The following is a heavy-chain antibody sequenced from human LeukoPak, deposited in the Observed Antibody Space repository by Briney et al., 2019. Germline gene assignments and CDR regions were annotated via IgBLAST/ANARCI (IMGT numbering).Heavy chain of an antibody. V-gene: IGHV1-46*01. J-gene: IGHJ4*02. Sequence: ASVKVSCKASGYTFTSYYIHWVRQAPGQGLEWMGIINPSGGSTSYAQKFQGRVTMTTDTSTSTAYVELRSLRSDDTAVYYCARDASDDSSGYYYDYWGQGTLVTVSS. CDR1: GYTFTSYY. CDR3: ARDASDDSSGYYYDY. CDR2: INPSGGST. D-gene: IGHD3-22*01.